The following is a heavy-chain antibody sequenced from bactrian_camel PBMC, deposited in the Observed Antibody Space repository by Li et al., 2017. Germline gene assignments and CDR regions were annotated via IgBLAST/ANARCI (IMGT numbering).Heavy chain of an antibody. V-gene: IGHV3S36*01. CDR1: GGGAFTTYS. D-gene: IGHD6*01. Sequence: DVQLVESGGGSVQTGGSLRLSCVFSGGGAFTTYSVGWFRQAPGKWLDWVAFIDRGDGRAYYKDLVKGRFAITRDDAKNTVYLQMNNLKPDDTAMYYCATSWYAGSFYPLGSRDIPTGIGGPRSPSP. CDR2: IDRGDGRA. J-gene: IGHJ4*01. CDR3: ATSWYAGSFYPLGSRDIPT.